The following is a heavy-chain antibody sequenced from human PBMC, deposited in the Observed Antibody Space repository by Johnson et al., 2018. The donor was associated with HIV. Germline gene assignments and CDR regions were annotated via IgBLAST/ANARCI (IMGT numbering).Heavy chain of an antibody. J-gene: IGHJ3*02. Sequence: VQLVESGGGLVQPGGSLRLSCAASGFTFSTYWMTWVRQAPGKGLEWVSAIGTAGDTYYPGSVKGRFTISRDNSKNTLYLQMNSLRAEDTAVYYCARGGYSTILDAFDIWGQGTMVTVSS. CDR1: GFTFSTYW. CDR2: IGTAGDT. CDR3: ARGGYSTILDAFDI. V-gene: IGHV3-23*04. D-gene: IGHD6-13*01.